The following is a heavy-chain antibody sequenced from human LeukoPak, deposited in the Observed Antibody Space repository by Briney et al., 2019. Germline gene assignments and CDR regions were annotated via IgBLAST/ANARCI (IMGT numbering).Heavy chain of an antibody. J-gene: IGHJ6*02. CDR3: ARPGAGGTSYNYYYYGMDV. CDR2: ISSSGSFI. V-gene: IGHV3-21*01. Sequence: GGSLRLSCAASGFTFSSYSMNWVRQAPGKGLEWVSSISSSGSFIYYADSVKGRFTISRDNAKNSLYLQMNSLRAEDTAVYYCARPGAGGTSYNYYYYGMDVWGQGTAVTVSS. CDR1: GFTFSSYS. D-gene: IGHD3-16*01.